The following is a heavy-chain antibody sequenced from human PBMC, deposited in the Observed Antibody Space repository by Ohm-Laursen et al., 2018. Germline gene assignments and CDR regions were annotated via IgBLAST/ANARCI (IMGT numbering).Heavy chain of an antibody. CDR2: IYYSGST. J-gene: IGHJ6*02. D-gene: IGHD3-10*01. CDR3: ARAPSLWFGELSRYYYYYGMDV. CDR1: GGSISSYY. V-gene: IGHV4-59*07. Sequence: SDTLSLTWTVSGGSISSYYWSWIRQPPGKGLEWIGYIYYSGSTNYNPSLKSRVTISVDTSKNQFSLKLSSVTAADTAVYYCARAPSLWFGELSRYYYYYGMDVWGQGTTVTVSS.